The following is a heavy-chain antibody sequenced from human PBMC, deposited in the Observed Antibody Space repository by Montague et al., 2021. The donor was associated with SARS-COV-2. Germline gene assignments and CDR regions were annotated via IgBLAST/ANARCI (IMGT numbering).Heavy chain of an antibody. CDR3: ARVGVYYGSGSYYKGGDYYYYHGMDV. CDR1: GYTFTGYY. CDR2: INPNSGGT. V-gene: IGHV1-2*02. J-gene: IGHJ6*02. Sequence: SVKVSCKASGYTFTGYYMHWVRQAPGQGLEWMEWINPNSGGTNYAQKFQGRVTMTRDTSISTAYMELSRLRSDDTAVYYCARVGVYYGSGSYYKGGDYYYYHGMDVWGQGTTVTVSS. D-gene: IGHD3-10*01.